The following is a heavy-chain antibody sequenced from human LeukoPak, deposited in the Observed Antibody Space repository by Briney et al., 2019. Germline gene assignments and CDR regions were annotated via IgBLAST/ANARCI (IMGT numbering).Heavy chain of an antibody. CDR2: INHSGST. V-gene: IGHV4-34*01. CDR3: ARGGGVYCSSTSCYTLSYGMDV. Sequence: SETLSLTCAVYGGSFSGYYWSWIRQPPGKGLERIGEINHSGSTNYNPSLKSRVTISVDTSKNQFSLKLSSVTAADTAVYYCARGGGVYCSSTSCYTLSYGMDVWGQGTTVTVSS. J-gene: IGHJ6*02. D-gene: IGHD2-2*02. CDR1: GGSFSGYY.